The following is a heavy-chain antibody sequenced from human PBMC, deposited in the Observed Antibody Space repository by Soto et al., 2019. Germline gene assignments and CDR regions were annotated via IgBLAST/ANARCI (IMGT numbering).Heavy chain of an antibody. CDR3: ATKSWMDGGFVY. CDR1: GDSVSSGSYY. D-gene: IGHD6-13*01. J-gene: IGHJ4*02. Sequence: SETLSLTCTVSGDSVSSGSYYWTWIRQPPGMGLEYIGFSYHSGDTNYSPSLKSRVTISIDSSKNQFSLKLTSVTSADTAVYYGATKSWMDGGFVYWGRGTLVTVSS. V-gene: IGHV4-61*01. CDR2: SYHSGDT.